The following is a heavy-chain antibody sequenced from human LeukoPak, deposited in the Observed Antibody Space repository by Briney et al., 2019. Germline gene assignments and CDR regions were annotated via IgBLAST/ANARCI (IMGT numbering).Heavy chain of an antibody. D-gene: IGHD2-21*02. CDR1: GFTFSDYY. CDR2: ITSSGSTI. V-gene: IGHV3-11*01. J-gene: IGHJ5*02. Sequence: PGAPLLLSSAASGFTFSDYYMSWIRQAPGKGLERVSYITSSGSTIYYADSVKGRFTISRDNAKNSLYLQMNSLRAEDTAVYYCARDGGAYCGGDCSWFDPWGQGTMVTVSS. CDR3: ARDGGAYCGGDCSWFDP.